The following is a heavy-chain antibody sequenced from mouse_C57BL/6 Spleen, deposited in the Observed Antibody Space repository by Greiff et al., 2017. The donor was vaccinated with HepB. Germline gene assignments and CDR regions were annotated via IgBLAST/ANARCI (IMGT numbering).Heavy chain of an antibody. CDR2: ISDGGSYT. CDR3: ARGGLGYFDY. J-gene: IGHJ2*01. Sequence: DVKLVESGGGLVKPGGSLKLSCAASGFTFSSYAMSWVRQTPEKRLEWVATISDGGSYTYYPDNVKGRFTISRDNAKNNLYLQMSHLKSEDTAMYYCARGGLGYFDYWGQGTTLTVSS. V-gene: IGHV5-4*03. D-gene: IGHD3-3*01. CDR1: GFTFSSYA.